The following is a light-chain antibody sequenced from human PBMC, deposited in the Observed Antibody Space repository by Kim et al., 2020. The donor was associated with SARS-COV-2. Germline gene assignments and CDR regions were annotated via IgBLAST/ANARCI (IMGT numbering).Light chain of an antibody. Sequence: GKPVTISCTRSSGSVDDNYVQWYQQRPGGGPTTVIYEDDQRPSGVSDRFSGSIDNSSNSASLTISGLRTEDEADYYCQSYNRDNVLFGGGTQLTVL. V-gene: IGLV6-57*03. CDR1: SGSVDDNY. CDR2: EDD. J-gene: IGLJ2*01. CDR3: QSYNRDNVL.